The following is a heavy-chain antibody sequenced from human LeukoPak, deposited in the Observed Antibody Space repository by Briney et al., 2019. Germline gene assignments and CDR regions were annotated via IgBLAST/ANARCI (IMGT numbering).Heavy chain of an antibody. Sequence: GASVKVSCKASGYTFTRYYMHWVRQAPGQGLEWMGWINPNSGGTNYAQKFQGWVTMTRDTSISTAYMELSRLRSDDTAVYYCARGDPAYGSGSYYNWGLDPWGQGTLVTVSS. CDR3: ARGDPAYGSGSYYNWGLDP. J-gene: IGHJ5*02. V-gene: IGHV1-2*04. CDR1: GYTFTRYY. D-gene: IGHD3-10*01. CDR2: INPNSGGT.